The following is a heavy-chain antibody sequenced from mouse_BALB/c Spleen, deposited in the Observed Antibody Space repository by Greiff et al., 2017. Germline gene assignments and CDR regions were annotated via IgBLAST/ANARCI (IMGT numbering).Heavy chain of an antibody. CDR3: AREGVRYAMDY. V-gene: IGHV1S41*01. D-gene: IGHD2-14*01. Sequence: DLVKPGASVKLSCKASGYTFTSYWINWIKQRPGQGLEWIGRIAPGSGSTYYNEMFKGKATLTVDTSSSTAYIQLISLSSEDSAVYFCAREGVRYAMDYWGQGTSVTVSS. CDR2: IAPGSGST. J-gene: IGHJ4*01. CDR1: GYTFTSYW.